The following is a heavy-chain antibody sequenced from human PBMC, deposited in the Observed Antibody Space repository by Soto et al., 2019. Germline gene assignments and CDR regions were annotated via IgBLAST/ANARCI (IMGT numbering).Heavy chain of an antibody. CDR3: ARSIAARPYSAFDI. CDR2: IGTAGDT. D-gene: IGHD6-6*01. Sequence: GGSLRLSCAASGFTFSSYDMHWVRQATGKGLEWVSAIGTAGDTYYPGSVKGRFTISRENAKNSLYLQMNSLRAGDTAVYYCARSIAARPYSAFDIWGQGTMVTVSS. CDR1: GFTFSSYD. J-gene: IGHJ3*02. V-gene: IGHV3-13*01.